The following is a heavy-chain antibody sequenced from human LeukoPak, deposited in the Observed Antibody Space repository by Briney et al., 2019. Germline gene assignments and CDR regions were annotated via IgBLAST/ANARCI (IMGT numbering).Heavy chain of an antibody. CDR1: GYTFTGYY. CDR3: ARDRGRSYYDNSGYYPLDY. Sequence: EASVKVSCKASGYTFTGYYMHWVRQAPGQGLEWMGWINPNSGGTNYAQKFQGRVTMTRDTSISTAYMELSRLRSEDMAVYYCARDRGRSYYDNSGYYPLDYWGQGTRVTVSS. CDR2: INPNSGGT. D-gene: IGHD3-22*01. V-gene: IGHV1-2*02. J-gene: IGHJ4*02.